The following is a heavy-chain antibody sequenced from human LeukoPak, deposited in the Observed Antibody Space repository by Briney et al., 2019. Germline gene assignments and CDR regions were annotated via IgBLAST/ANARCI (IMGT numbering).Heavy chain of an antibody. J-gene: IGHJ4*02. Sequence: SVKVSCKASGGTFSSYAISWVRQAPGQGLEWMGRIIPIFGTANYAQKFQGRVTITTDESTSTAYMELSSLRSEDTAVYYCASPTKLGYCSGGSCYSGYWGQGTLVTASS. CDR3: ASPTKLGYCSGGSCYSGY. CDR2: IIPIFGTA. V-gene: IGHV1-69*05. D-gene: IGHD2-15*01. CDR1: GGTFSSYA.